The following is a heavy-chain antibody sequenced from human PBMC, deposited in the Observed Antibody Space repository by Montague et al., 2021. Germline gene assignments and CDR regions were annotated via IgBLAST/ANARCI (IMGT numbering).Heavy chain of an antibody. Sequence: SETLSLTCTVSGGSISSNSYWWAWIRQPPGKELEYAGTTFNTGSSYYSPSLKSRVTISVDTSKNQFSLRLSAVTAADTAVYYCARSLYCIGGSCYSGFDPWGQGTLVTVSS. V-gene: IGHV4-39*01. CDR2: TFNTGSS. CDR3: ARSLYCIGGSCYSGFDP. CDR1: GGSISSNSYW. J-gene: IGHJ5*02. D-gene: IGHD2-15*01.